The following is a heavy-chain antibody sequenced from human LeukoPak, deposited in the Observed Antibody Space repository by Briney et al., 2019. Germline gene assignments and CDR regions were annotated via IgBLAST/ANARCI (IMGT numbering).Heavy chain of an antibody. J-gene: IGHJ4*02. CDR2: INSDGSST. D-gene: IGHD4-17*01. CDR1: GFTFSSYW. V-gene: IGHV3-74*01. Sequence: GGSLRLSCAASGFTFSSYWMHWVRQAPGKGLVWVSRINSDGSSTSYADSVKGRFTISRDNAKNTLYLQMNSLRAEDTAVYYCARYYGTTIWDYWGQGTLVTVSS. CDR3: ARYYGTTIWDY.